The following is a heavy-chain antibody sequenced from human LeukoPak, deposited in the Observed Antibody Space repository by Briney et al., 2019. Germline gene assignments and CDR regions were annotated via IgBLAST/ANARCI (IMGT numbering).Heavy chain of an antibody. CDR1: GFTFSSYA. D-gene: IGHD2-15*01. CDR2: ISGSGGST. Sequence: GGSLRLSCAASGFTFSSYAMSWVRQAPGKGLEWVSGISGSGGSTYYADSVKGRFTISRDNSKNTLYVQMNSLRAEDTAVYYCAKGMIVVVVGGEFHGMDVWGQGTTVTVSS. V-gene: IGHV3-23*01. J-gene: IGHJ6*02. CDR3: AKGMIVVVVGGEFHGMDV.